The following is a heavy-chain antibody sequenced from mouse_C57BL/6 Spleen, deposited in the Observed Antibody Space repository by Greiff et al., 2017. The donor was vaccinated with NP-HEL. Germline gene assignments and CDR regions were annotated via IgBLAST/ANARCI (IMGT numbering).Heavy chain of an antibody. CDR2: ISSGGSYT. V-gene: IGHV5-6*02. Sequence: DVKLVESGGDLVKPGGSLKLSCAASGFTFSSYGMSWVRQTPDKRLEWVATISSGGSYTYYPDSVKGRFTISRDNAKNTLYLQMSSLKSEDTAMYYCARRESTMVKAYWGQGTLVTVSA. J-gene: IGHJ3*01. D-gene: IGHD2-2*01. CDR3: ARRESTMVKAY. CDR1: GFTFSSYG.